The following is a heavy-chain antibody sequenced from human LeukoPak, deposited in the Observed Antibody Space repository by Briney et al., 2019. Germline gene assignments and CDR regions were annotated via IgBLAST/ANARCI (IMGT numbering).Heavy chain of an antibody. Sequence: KPSETLSLTCAVYGGPFSGYYWSWIRQPPGKGLEWIGYIYYSGSTNYNPSLKSRVTISVDTSKNQFSLKLSSVTAADTAVYYCARGARGSYSYWGQGTLVTVSS. CDR3: ARGARGSYSY. D-gene: IGHD1-26*01. J-gene: IGHJ4*02. CDR1: GGPFSGYY. V-gene: IGHV4-59*08. CDR2: IYYSGST.